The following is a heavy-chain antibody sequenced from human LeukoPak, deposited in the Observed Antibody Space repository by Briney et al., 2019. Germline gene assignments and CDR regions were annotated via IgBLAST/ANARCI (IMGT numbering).Heavy chain of an antibody. Sequence: SVKVSCKASGGTFSSYAISWVRQAPGHGLEWMGRIIPIFGTANYAQKFQGRVTITTDDSTSTAYMELSSLRSEDTAVYYCPLSYGSGSYGHYIDVWGKGNPVTVSS. V-gene: IGHV1-69*05. J-gene: IGHJ6*03. CDR2: IIPIFGTA. CDR1: GGTFSSYA. D-gene: IGHD3-10*01. CDR3: PLSYGSGSYGHYIDV.